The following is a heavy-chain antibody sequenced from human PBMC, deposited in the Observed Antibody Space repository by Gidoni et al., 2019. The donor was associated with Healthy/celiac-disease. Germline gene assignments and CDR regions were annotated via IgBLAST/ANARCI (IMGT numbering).Heavy chain of an antibody. Sequence: QVQLVQSGAEVKKPGSSVKVSCKASGGTFSSYAISWVRQAPGQGLEWMGGIIPIFGTANYAQKFQGRVTITADESTSTAYMELSSLRSEDTAVYYCARGFHPGIAAAQFYFDYWGQGTLVTVSS. CDR2: IIPIFGTA. D-gene: IGHD6-13*01. J-gene: IGHJ4*02. CDR1: GGTFSSYA. V-gene: IGHV1-69*01. CDR3: ARGFHPGIAAAQFYFDY.